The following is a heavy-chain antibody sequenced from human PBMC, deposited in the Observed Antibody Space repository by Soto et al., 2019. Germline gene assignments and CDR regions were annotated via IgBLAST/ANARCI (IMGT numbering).Heavy chain of an antibody. CDR2: IIPIFGTA. CDR3: ASGLFCSSTSCPYYYYYGMDV. J-gene: IGHJ6*02. CDR1: GGTFSSYA. D-gene: IGHD2-2*01. Sequence: QVQLVQSGAEVKKPGSSVKVSCKASGGTFSSYAISWVRQAPGQGLEWMGGIIPIFGTANYAQKFQGRVTITADESTSTADMELSSLRSEDTAVYYCASGLFCSSTSCPYYYYYGMDVWGQGTTVTVSS. V-gene: IGHV1-69*01.